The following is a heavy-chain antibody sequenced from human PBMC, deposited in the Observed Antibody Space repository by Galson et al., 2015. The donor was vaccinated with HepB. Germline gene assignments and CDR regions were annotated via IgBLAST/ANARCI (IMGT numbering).Heavy chain of an antibody. Sequence: SLRLSCAASGFIFSSDGMHWVRQAPGKGLEWVAVISYDGSNKYYADSVKGRFTISRDNSKNTLSLQMSSLRAEDTAVYYCAKDKAAMATSYWYFDLWGRGTLVTVSS. J-gene: IGHJ2*01. CDR1: GFIFSSDG. CDR2: ISYDGSNK. CDR3: AKDKAAMATSYWYFDL. V-gene: IGHV3-30*18. D-gene: IGHD5-18*01.